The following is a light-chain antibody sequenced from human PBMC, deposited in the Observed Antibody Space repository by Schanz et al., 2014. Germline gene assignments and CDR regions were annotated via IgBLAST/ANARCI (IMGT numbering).Light chain of an antibody. J-gene: IGKJ2*01. CDR2: GAA. Sequence: EIVLTQSPGTLSLSPGERATLSCRASQSVSNYLAWYQQRPGQAPRLLIFGAATRATDIADRFSGSASGADFTLTISRLEPEDFAVYYCQQYGRAPYTFGQGTKREIK. V-gene: IGKV3-20*01. CDR3: QQYGRAPYT. CDR1: QSVSNY.